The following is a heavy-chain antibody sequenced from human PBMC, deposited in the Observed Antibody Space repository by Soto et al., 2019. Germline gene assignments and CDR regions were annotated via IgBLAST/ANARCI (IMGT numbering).Heavy chain of an antibody. D-gene: IGHD6-6*01. Sequence: EVQLVESGGDLVQPGGSLRLSCATSGFIFSNYWMTWVRQAPGKGLEWVANINQDGSLKYFVDSLKGRFTISRDNAKNSVYLQMNSLRAEDTAVYYCARIGYTSSSLDYWGQGTLVKVSS. V-gene: IGHV3-7*03. J-gene: IGHJ4*02. CDR1: GFIFSNYW. CDR2: INQDGSLK. CDR3: ARIGYTSSSLDY.